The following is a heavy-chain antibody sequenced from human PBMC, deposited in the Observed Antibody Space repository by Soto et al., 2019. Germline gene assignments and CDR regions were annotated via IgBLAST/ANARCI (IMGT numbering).Heavy chain of an antibody. CDR3: ASPPRVVYAIRSFDY. Sequence: SVKVSCKASGGTFSSYAISWVRQAPGQGLEWMGGIIPIFGTANYAQKFQGRVTITADESTSTAYMELSSLRSEDTAVYYCASPPRVVYAIRSFDYWGQGTPVTVYS. V-gene: IGHV1-69*13. CDR1: GGTFSSYA. CDR2: IIPIFGTA. D-gene: IGHD2-8*02. J-gene: IGHJ4*02.